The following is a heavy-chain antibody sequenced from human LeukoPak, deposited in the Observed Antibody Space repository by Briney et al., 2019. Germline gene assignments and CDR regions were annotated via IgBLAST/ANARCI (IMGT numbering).Heavy chain of an antibody. Sequence: GESLKISCRGSGYSFTSYRIGWVRQMPGKGLEWMGIIYPGDSDTRYSPSFQGQVTISADKSISTAYLQWSSLKASDTAMYYCARHLTSGSSCCNFKHWGQGTLVTVSS. J-gene: IGHJ1*01. CDR1: GYSFTSYR. V-gene: IGHV5-51*01. CDR3: ARHLTSGSSCCNFKH. D-gene: IGHD2-15*01. CDR2: IYPGDSDT.